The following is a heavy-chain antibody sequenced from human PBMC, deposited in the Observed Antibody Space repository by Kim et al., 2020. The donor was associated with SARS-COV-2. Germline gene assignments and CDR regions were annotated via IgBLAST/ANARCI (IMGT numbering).Heavy chain of an antibody. CDR3: AREGYCSSTSCYDYYYYGMDV. D-gene: IGHD2-2*01. J-gene: IGHJ6*02. CDR1: GYTFTSYA. V-gene: IGHV7-4-1*02. CDR2: INTNTGNP. Sequence: ASVKVSCKASGYTFTSYAMNWVRQAPGQGLEWMGWINTNTGNPTYAQGFTGRFVFSLDTSVSTAYLQISSLKAEDTAVYYCAREGYCSSTSCYDYYYYGMDVWGHGTTVTVSS.